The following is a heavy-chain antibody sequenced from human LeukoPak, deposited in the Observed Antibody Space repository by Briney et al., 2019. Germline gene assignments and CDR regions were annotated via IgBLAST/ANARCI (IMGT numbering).Heavy chain of an antibody. CDR1: GGSISSGGYY. D-gene: IGHD4-17*01. CDR3: AREEGLRNEFDY. Sequence: SQTLSLTCTVSGGSISSGGYYWSWIRQPAGKGLEWIGRIYTSGSTNYNPSLKSRVTMSADTSKNQFSLKLSSVTAADTAVYYCAREEGLRNEFDYWGQGTLVTVSS. CDR2: IYTSGST. V-gene: IGHV4-61*02. J-gene: IGHJ4*02.